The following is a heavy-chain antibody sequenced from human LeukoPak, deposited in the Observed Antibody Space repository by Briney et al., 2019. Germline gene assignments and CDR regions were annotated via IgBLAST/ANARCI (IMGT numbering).Heavy chain of an antibody. CDR2: IWYDGSYK. CDR1: GFTFSNHG. CDR3: ASLLGEATLFDY. D-gene: IGHD1-26*01. V-gene: IGHV3-33*03. J-gene: IGHJ4*02. Sequence: GGSLRLSCAASGFTFSNHGMHWARQAPGKGLEWVAVIWYDGSYKYYADSVKGRFTISRDNAKNSLYLQVSSLKAEDTAMYYCASLLGEATLFDYWGQGTLVTVSS.